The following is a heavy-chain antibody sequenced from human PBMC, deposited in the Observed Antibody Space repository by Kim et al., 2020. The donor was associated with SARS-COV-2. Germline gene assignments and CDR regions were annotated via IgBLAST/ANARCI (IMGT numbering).Heavy chain of an antibody. Sequence: AQKFQGRVTITADESTSTAYMELSSLRAEDTAVYYCARGGITGTNDWFDPWGQGTLVTVSS. D-gene: IGHD1-7*01. CDR3: ARGGITGTNDWFDP. J-gene: IGHJ5*02. V-gene: IGHV1-69*01.